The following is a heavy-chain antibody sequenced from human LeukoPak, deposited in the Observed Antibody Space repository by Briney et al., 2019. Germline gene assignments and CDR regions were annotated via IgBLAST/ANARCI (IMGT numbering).Heavy chain of an antibody. V-gene: IGHV3-21*01. CDR1: GFTFSSYS. CDR3: TRDAGCSSSWPDY. Sequence: GGSLRLSCAASGFTFSSYSMNWVRQAPGKGLEWVSSISSSSSYIYYADSVKGRFTISRDNAKNSLYLQMNSLRAEDTAVYYCTRDAGCSSSWPDYWGQGTLVTVSS. CDR2: ISSSSSYI. J-gene: IGHJ4*02. D-gene: IGHD6-13*01.